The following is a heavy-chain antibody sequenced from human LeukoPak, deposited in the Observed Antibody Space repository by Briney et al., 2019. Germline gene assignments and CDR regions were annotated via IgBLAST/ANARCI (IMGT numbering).Heavy chain of an antibody. CDR2: IIPIFGTA. CDR1: GGTFSSDA. D-gene: IGHD2-2*01. Sequence: ASVKVSCKASGGTFSSDAISWVRQAPGRGLEWMGGIIPIFGTANYAQKFQGRVTITADESTSTAYMELSSLRSEDTAVYYCARTYCSSTSCYWFDPWGQGTLVTVSS. V-gene: IGHV1-69*13. J-gene: IGHJ5*02. CDR3: ARTYCSSTSCYWFDP.